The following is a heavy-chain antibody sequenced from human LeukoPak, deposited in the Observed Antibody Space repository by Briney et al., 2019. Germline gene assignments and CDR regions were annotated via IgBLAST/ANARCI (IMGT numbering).Heavy chain of an antibody. D-gene: IGHD3-22*01. CDR3: ANDRGGDYHDSSGYPYYFDY. CDR1: GFTFSSYV. V-gene: IGHV3-30*04. Sequence: PGGSLRLSCAASGFTFSSYVMHWVRQAPGKGLEWVAIISYDGSNEYYADSVKGRFTISRDNSKNTLYLQMNSLRAEDTAVYYCANDRGGDYHDSSGYPYYFDYWGQGTLVTVSS. CDR2: ISYDGSNE. J-gene: IGHJ4*02.